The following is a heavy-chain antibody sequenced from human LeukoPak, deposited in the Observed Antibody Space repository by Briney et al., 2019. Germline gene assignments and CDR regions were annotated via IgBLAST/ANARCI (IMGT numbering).Heavy chain of an antibody. V-gene: IGHV1-8*03. CDR1: VYTFTSYD. J-gene: IGHJ4*02. D-gene: IGHD3-10*01. Sequence: GASVKVSCKASVYTFTSYDINWVRQATGQGLEWMGWMNPNSGNTGHAQKFQGRVTITRNTSISTAYMELSSLRSEDTAVYYCARVSSGSLKVYYFDYWGQGTLVTVSS. CDR2: MNPNSGNT. CDR3: ARVSSGSLKVYYFDY.